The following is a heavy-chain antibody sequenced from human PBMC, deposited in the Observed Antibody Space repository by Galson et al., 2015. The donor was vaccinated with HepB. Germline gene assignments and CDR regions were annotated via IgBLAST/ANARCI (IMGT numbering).Heavy chain of an antibody. Sequence: SLRLSCAASGFTFSSYAMHWVRQAPGKGLEWVAVISYDGSNKYYADSVKGRFTISRDNSKNTLYLQMNSRRAEDTAVYYCARDQYPGRLGAMAYWGQGTLVTVSS. CDR3: ARDQYPGRLGAMAY. CDR1: GFTFSSYA. V-gene: IGHV3-30*04. D-gene: IGHD1-26*01. CDR2: ISYDGSNK. J-gene: IGHJ4*02.